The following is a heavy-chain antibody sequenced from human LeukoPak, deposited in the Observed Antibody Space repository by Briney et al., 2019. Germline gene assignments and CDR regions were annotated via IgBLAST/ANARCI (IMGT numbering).Heavy chain of an antibody. CDR3: ARFMTTQRFWFDP. Sequence: GESLKISCKGSGYSFTSYWIGWVRQMPGEGLEWMGIIYPGDSDTRYSPSFQGQVTISADKSISTAYLQWSGLKASDTAMYYCARFMTTQRFWFDPWGQGTLVTVSS. J-gene: IGHJ5*02. D-gene: IGHD4-11*01. CDR1: GYSFTSYW. V-gene: IGHV5-51*01. CDR2: IYPGDSDT.